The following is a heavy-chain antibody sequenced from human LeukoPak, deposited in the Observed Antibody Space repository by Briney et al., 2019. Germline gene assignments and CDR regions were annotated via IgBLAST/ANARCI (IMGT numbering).Heavy chain of an antibody. CDR3: ARESSGPFDP. Sequence: SETLSLTCTVSGGSISSSSYYWGWIRQPPGKGLEWIGSIYHSGSTYYNPSLKSRVTISVDTSKNQFSLKLSSVTAADTAVYYCARESSGPFDPWGQGTLVTVSS. V-gene: IGHV4-39*07. CDR2: IYHSGST. J-gene: IGHJ5*02. D-gene: IGHD3-22*01. CDR1: GGSISSSSYY.